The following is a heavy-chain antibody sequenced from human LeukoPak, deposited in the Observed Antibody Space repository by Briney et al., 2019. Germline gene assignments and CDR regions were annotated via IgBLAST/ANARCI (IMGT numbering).Heavy chain of an antibody. V-gene: IGHV3-21*01. Sequence: GGSLRLSCAASGFTFSNCNMNWVRQSPGKGLEWVSSISSGSSYIYYADSVKGRFTTSRDNAKNSLYLQMNSLRAEDTAVYYCARPYASGSYYPGYWGQGTLVTVSS. D-gene: IGHD3-10*01. J-gene: IGHJ4*02. CDR1: GFTFSNCN. CDR2: ISSGSSYI. CDR3: ARPYASGSYYPGY.